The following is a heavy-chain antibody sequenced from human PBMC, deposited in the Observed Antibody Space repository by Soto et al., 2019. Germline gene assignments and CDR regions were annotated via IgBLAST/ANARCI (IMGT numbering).Heavy chain of an antibody. CDR3: ARHPDRYCSGGSCYRYYYGMDV. Sequence: PSETLSLTCTVSGGYISSSSYYWGWIRQPPGKGLEWIGSIYYSGSTYYNPSLKSRVTISVDTSKNQFSLKLSSVTAADTAVYYCARHPDRYCSGGSCYRYYYGMDVWGQGTTVTVSS. J-gene: IGHJ6*02. CDR1: GGYISSSSYY. CDR2: IYYSGST. V-gene: IGHV4-39*01. D-gene: IGHD2-15*01.